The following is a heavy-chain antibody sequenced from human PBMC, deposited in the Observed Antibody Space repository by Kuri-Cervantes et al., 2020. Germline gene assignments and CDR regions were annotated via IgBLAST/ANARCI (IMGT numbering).Heavy chain of an antibody. Sequence: ASVKVSCKASGYTLPRYDINWVRQATGQGLEWMGWMNPNSGNTGYAQKFQGRVTMTRNTSISTAYMELSSLRSEDTAVYYCASPYYYDSSGYWNSLDYWGQGTLVTVSS. J-gene: IGHJ4*02. V-gene: IGHV1-8*02. CDR2: MNPNSGNT. CDR3: ASPYYYDSSGYWNSLDY. CDR1: GYTLPRYD. D-gene: IGHD3-22*01.